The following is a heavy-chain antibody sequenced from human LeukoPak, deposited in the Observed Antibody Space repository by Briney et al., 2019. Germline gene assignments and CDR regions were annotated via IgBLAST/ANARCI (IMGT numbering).Heavy chain of an antibody. J-gene: IGHJ4*02. CDR2: IIPIFGTA. D-gene: IGHD6-19*01. Sequence: EASVKVSCKASGGTFSSYAISWVRQAPGQGLEWMGRIIPIFGTANYEQKFQGRVTITTDESTSTAYMELSSLRPGDSAVYYCAREYSSGEFDYWGQGTLVTVSS. V-gene: IGHV1-69*05. CDR3: AREYSSGEFDY. CDR1: GGTFSSYA.